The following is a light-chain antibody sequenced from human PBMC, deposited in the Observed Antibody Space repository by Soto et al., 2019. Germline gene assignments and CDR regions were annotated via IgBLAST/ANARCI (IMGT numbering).Light chain of an antibody. V-gene: IGLV6-57*01. CDR2: EDN. CDR3: QSYDSSNQV. CDR1: SGSIASNY. J-gene: IGLJ2*01. Sequence: NFMLTQPHSVSASPGKTVTISCTRSSGSIASNYVQWYQQRPGSSPTTVIYEDNRRPSGVPDRFSGSIDSSSNSASLTIPGLKTEDEADYYCQSYDSSNQVFGGGTKLTVL.